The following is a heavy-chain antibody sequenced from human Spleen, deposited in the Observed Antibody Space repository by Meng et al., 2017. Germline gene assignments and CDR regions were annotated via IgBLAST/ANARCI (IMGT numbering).Heavy chain of an antibody. Sequence: GGSLRLSCAASGFSFSSYAMSWVRHAPGKGREWVSALSGGGFTTYYADSVKGRFAISRHNSKNTLYLQMNNLRAEDTALYYCAKYSYGLGEYLDYWGQGALVTVSS. CDR1: GFSFSSYA. D-gene: IGHD3-16*01. CDR2: LSGGGFTT. CDR3: AKYSYGLGEYLDY. J-gene: IGHJ4*02. V-gene: IGHV3-23*01.